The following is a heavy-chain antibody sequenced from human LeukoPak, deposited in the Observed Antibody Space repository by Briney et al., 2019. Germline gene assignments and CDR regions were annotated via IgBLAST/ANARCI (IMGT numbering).Heavy chain of an antibody. CDR3: ARGTSGWLPEY. CDR1: GFIFSSYS. D-gene: IGHD5-12*01. V-gene: IGHV3-21*01. CDR2: ISSSSTYI. Sequence: GGSLRLSCAASGFIFSSYSMNWVRQAPGKGLEWVSSISSSSTYIYYADSVKGRFTISRDNVKNSLYLQMDSLRAEDTAVYYCARGTSGWLPEYWGQGTLVTVSS. J-gene: IGHJ4*02.